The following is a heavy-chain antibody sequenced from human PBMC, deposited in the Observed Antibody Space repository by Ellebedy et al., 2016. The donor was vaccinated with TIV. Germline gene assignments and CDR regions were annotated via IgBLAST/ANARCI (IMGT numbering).Heavy chain of an antibody. D-gene: IGHD3-10*01. V-gene: IGHV3-23*01. CDR3: AKAHDPVTMVRGVIRYFDY. CDR2: ISGSGGST. CDR1: GFTFSSYA. Sequence: GGSLRLXXAASGFTFSSYAMSWVRQAPGKGLEWVSAISGSGGSTYYADSVKGRFTISRDNSKNTLYLQMNSLRAEDTAVYYCAKAHDPVTMVRGVIRYFDYWGQGTLVTVSS. J-gene: IGHJ4*02.